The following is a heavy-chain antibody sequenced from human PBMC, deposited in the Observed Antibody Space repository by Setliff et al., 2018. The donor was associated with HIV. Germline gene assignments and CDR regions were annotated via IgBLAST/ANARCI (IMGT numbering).Heavy chain of an antibody. D-gene: IGHD3-10*01. J-gene: IGHJ5*02. Sequence: SETLSLTCTVSGGSISSYYWSWIRQPPGKGLEWIGYIYYSGNTNYNPSLKSRVTISVDTSKKQFSLKLSSVIAADTAVYYCARERSALLWKNWFDPWGQGTLVTVSS. V-gene: IGHV4-59*12. CDR1: GGSISSYY. CDR2: IYYSGNT. CDR3: ARERSALLWKNWFDP.